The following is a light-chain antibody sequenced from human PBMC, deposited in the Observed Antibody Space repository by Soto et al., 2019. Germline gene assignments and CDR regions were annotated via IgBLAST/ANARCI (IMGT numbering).Light chain of an antibody. CDR1: ESISSSY. J-gene: IGKJ3*01. CDR2: GAS. Sequence: EIVLTQSPGTLSLSPGERATLSCRASESISSSYLAWYQQKPGQAPRLLIYGASNRATGIPGRFSGSGSGTDFTLTISRLEPEDFAVYYCHQYGTSITFGHGTKVDI. V-gene: IGKV3-20*01. CDR3: HQYGTSIT.